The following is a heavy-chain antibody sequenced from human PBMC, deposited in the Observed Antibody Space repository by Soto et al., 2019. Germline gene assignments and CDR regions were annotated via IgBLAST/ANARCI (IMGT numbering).Heavy chain of an antibody. CDR3: ARVYCSGGSCANWFDP. D-gene: IGHD2-15*01. J-gene: IGHJ5*02. V-gene: IGHV1-69*13. CDR2: IIPIFGTA. Sequence: SVKVSCKASGGTLSSYAISWVRQAPGQGLEWMGGIIPIFGTANYAQKFQGRVTITADESTSTAYMELSSLRSEDTAVYYCARVYCSGGSCANWFDPWGQGTLVTVSS. CDR1: GGTLSSYA.